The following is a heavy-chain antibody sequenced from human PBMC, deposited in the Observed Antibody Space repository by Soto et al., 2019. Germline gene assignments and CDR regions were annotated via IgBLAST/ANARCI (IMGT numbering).Heavy chain of an antibody. Sequence: GGSLRLSCAASGFTFSSYAMSWVRQAPGKGLEWVSAISGSGGSTYYADSVKGRFTISRDNSKNTLYLQMNSLRAEDTAVYYCALTIFGVVPLHDAFDIWGQGTMVTVSS. J-gene: IGHJ3*02. CDR1: GFTFSSYA. CDR2: ISGSGGST. CDR3: ALTIFGVVPLHDAFDI. D-gene: IGHD3-3*01. V-gene: IGHV3-23*01.